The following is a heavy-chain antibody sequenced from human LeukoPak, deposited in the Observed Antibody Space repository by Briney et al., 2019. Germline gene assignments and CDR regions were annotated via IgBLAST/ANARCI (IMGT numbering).Heavy chain of an antibody. D-gene: IGHD3-22*01. CDR3: AKLWGINYYDSSGYYYAFDY. J-gene: IGHJ4*02. Sequence: PGGSLRLSCAASGFTFSSYAMSWVRQAPGKGLEWVSAISGSGGSTYYADSVKGRFTISRDNSKNTLYLQMNSLRAEDTAVYYCAKLWGINYYDSSGYYYAFDYWGQGTLVTVSS. CDR1: GFTFSSYA. V-gene: IGHV3-23*01. CDR2: ISGSGGST.